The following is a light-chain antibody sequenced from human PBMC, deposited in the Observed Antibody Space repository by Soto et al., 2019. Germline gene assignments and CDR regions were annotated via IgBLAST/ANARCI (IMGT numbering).Light chain of an antibody. CDR2: DAS. V-gene: IGKV1-5*01. CDR3: QQYDNSPMFT. Sequence: DIQMTQSPSTLSASVGDRVTITCRASQSISSWLAWYQQKPGKAPKLLIYDASSLETGVPSRFSGSGSGTDFTFTINSLQPEDIATYYCQQYDNSPMFTFGRGTKVEI. J-gene: IGKJ2*01. CDR1: QSISSW.